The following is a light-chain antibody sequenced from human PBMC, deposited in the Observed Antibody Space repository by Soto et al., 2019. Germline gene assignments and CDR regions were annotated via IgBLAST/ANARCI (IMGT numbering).Light chain of an antibody. CDR3: MQGTHRHTT. J-gene: IGKJ5*01. CDR2: TVS. Sequence: DVVLTQSPLSLSVTLGQPASISCRSSQGLVYSDGNTYLNWFHQRPGQSPRRLLYTVSNRDSGVPDRFSASGSGTDFALKISRVEAEDVGVYYCMQGTHRHTTVGQGTRLEIK. V-gene: IGKV2-30*01. CDR1: QGLVYSDGNTY.